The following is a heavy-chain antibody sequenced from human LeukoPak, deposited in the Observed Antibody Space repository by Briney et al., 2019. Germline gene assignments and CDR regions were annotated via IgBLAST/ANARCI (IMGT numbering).Heavy chain of an antibody. V-gene: IGHV3-13*01. CDR1: GFTFSSYD. Sequence: GGSLRLSCAASGFTFSSYDMHWVRQATGKGLEWVSAIGTAGDTYYPGSVKGRFTISRENAKNSLYLQMNSLRAEDTAMYYCARGLRDIVATLDYWGQGTLVTVSS. J-gene: IGHJ4*02. CDR3: ARGLRDIVATLDY. D-gene: IGHD5-12*01. CDR2: IGTAGDT.